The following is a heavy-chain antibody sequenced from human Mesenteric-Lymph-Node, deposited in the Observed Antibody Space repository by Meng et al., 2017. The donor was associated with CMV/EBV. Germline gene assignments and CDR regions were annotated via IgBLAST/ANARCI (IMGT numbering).Heavy chain of an antibody. CDR1: SFSGYY. D-gene: IGHD3-3*01. J-gene: IGHJ5*02. CDR2: INHSGST. V-gene: IGHV4-34*01. Sequence: SFSGYYWTWLRQPPGKGLEWIGEINHSGSTNYSPSLKSRVTISVDTSKQQFSLKLSSVTAADTAVYYCARSSLYYDFWSGYLNWFDPWGQGTLVTVSS. CDR3: ARSSLYYDFWSGYLNWFDP.